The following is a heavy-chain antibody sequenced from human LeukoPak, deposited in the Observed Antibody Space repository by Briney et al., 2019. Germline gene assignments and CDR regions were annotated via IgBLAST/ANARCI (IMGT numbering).Heavy chain of an antibody. CDR1: DDSISSGAYY. CDR3: ARAGQLVRDWFDP. V-gene: IGHV4-30-2*01. J-gene: IGHJ5*02. Sequence: SETLSLTCTVSDDSISSGAYYWTWIRQPPGKGLEWIGYISHSGSTYYNPSLKSRVTISVDMSKNQFSLRLNSVTAADTAVYYCARAGQLVRDWFDPWGQGTLVTVSS. CDR2: ISHSGST. D-gene: IGHD6-13*01.